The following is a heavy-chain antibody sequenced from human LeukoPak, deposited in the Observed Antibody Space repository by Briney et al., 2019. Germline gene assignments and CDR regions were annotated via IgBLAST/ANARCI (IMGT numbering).Heavy chain of an antibody. CDR3: AKGELNYYYYGMDV. Sequence: GGSLRLSCAASGFTFSSYSMNWVRQAPGKGLEWVSSISSSSSYIYYADSVKGRFTISRDNAKNSLYLQMNSLRAEDTALYYCAKGELNYYYYGMDVWGQGTTVTVSS. CDR2: ISSSSSYI. V-gene: IGHV3-21*04. CDR1: GFTFSSYS. J-gene: IGHJ6*02. D-gene: IGHD1-7*01.